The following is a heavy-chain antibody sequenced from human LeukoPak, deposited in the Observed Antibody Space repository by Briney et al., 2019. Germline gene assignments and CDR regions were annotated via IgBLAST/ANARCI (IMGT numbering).Heavy chain of an antibody. J-gene: IGHJ6*03. Sequence: GESLKISRQGSGYNFPIYWIGWVRQMPGQGLEWMGIIYPDDSKTIYGPSFQGQVTISADKSINTAYLEWSSLKASDTAIYYCARQGAAGKYYYYYMDVWGKGTTVTVSS. CDR3: ARQGAAGKYYYYYMDV. D-gene: IGHD6-13*01. CDR1: GYNFPIYW. CDR2: IYPDDSKT. V-gene: IGHV5-51*01.